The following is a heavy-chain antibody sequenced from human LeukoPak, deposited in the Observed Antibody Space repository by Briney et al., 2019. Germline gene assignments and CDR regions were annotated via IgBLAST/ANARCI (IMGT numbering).Heavy chain of an antibody. V-gene: IGHV3-74*01. CDR1: GFTFSGYW. J-gene: IGHJ4*02. D-gene: IGHD6-19*01. Sequence: PGGSLRLSCAASGFTFSGYWMHWVRQAPGKGLVWVSRISTDGTTTTYADSVKGRFTISRDNAKNTLYLQMSSLRAEDTAVYYCARGGYSSGWYRDWGQGTLVTVSS. CDR2: ISTDGTTT. CDR3: ARGGYSSGWYRD.